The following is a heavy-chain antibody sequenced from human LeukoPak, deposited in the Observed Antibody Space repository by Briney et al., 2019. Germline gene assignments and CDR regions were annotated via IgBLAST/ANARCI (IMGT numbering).Heavy chain of an antibody. CDR3: AKVRGSSWYYYYYMDV. D-gene: IGHD6-13*01. V-gene: IGHV3-30*18. CDR2: ISSDGGKK. J-gene: IGHJ6*03. Sequence: GGSLRLSCAASGFTFSSYEMNWVRQAPGKGLEWVAVISSDGGKKSHADSVKGRFTISRDNSKNTLYLQMNSLRAEDTAVYYCAKVRGSSWYYYYYMDVWGKGTTVTISS. CDR1: GFTFSSYE.